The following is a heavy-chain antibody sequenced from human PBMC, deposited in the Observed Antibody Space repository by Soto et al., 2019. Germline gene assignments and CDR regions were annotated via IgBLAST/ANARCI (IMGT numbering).Heavy chain of an antibody. CDR1: GGSISSGGYY. V-gene: IGHV4-31*03. J-gene: IGHJ5*02. CDR2: IYYSGST. D-gene: IGHD3-9*01. CDR3: ARGLTGSLPDNWFDP. Sequence: QVQLQESGPGLVKPSQTLSLTCTVSGGSISSGGYYWSWIRQHPGKGLEWIGYIYYSGSTYYNPSLKSRVTISVDTSKNQFSLKLSSVTAADTAVYYCARGLTGSLPDNWFDPWGQGTLVTVSS.